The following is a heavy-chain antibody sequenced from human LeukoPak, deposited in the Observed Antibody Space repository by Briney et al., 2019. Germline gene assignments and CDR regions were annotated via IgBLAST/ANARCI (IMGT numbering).Heavy chain of an antibody. D-gene: IGHD3-22*01. CDR3: AREPTYYYDSSGYWVYYYYYMDV. CDR2: ISSSSSYI. J-gene: IGHJ6*03. V-gene: IGHV3-21*01. Sequence: PGGSLRLSCAASGFTFSSYSMNWVRQAPGKGLEWVSSISSSSSYIYYADSVKGRFTISRDNAKNSLYLQMNSLRAEDTAVYYCAREPTYYYDSSGYWVYYYYYMDVWGKGTTVTISS. CDR1: GFTFSSYS.